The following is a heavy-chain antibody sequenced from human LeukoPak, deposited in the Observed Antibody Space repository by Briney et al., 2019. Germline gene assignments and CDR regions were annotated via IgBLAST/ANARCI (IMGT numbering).Heavy chain of an antibody. CDR3: SREGGWNDLDY. Sequence: GGSLRLSCAASGFTFSSYEMNWVRQAPGKGLEWVSYISSSGSLIHYADSVKGRFTFSRDNAKNPLYLQMNSLRGEDTAVYYCSREGGWNDLDYWGQGTLVTVSS. CDR2: ISSSGSLI. CDR1: GFTFSSYE. J-gene: IGHJ4*02. V-gene: IGHV3-48*03. D-gene: IGHD1-1*01.